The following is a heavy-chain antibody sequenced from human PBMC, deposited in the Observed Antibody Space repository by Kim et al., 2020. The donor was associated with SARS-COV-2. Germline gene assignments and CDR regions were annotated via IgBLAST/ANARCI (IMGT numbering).Heavy chain of an antibody. CDR2: ISAYNGNT. V-gene: IGHV1-18*04. J-gene: IGHJ4*02. D-gene: IGHD6-13*01. Sequence: ASVKVSCKASGYTFTSYGISWVRQAPGQGLEWMGWISAYNGNTNYAQKLQGRVTMTTDTSTSTAYMELRSLRSDDTAVYYCARDPTYSSNWYKEDYWGQGTLVTVSS. CDR3: ARDPTYSSNWYKEDY. CDR1: GYTFTSYG.